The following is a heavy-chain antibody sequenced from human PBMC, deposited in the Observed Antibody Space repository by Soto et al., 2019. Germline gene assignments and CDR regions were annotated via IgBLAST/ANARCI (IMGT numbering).Heavy chain of an antibody. CDR2: IIPISGTA. CDR1: GGTFSSYA. CDR3: ARSHGSSTSLEIYYYYYYGMDV. V-gene: IGHV1-69*01. J-gene: IGHJ6*02. Sequence: QVQLVQSGAEVKKPGSSVKVSCKASGGTFSSYAISWVRQASGQGLEWMGGIIPISGTANYAQKFQGRVTITADESTSTAYMELSSLRSEDTAVYYCARSHGSSTSLEIYYYYYYGMDVWGQGTTVTVSS. D-gene: IGHD2-2*01.